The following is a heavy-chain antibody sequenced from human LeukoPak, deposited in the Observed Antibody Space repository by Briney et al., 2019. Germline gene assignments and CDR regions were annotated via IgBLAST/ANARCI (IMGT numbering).Heavy chain of an antibody. V-gene: IGHV1-46*01. Sequence: VASVKVSCKASGYTFTSYYMHWVRQAPGQGLEWMGIINPSGGSTSYAQKFQGRVTMTRDTSTSTVYMELSSLRSDDTAVYYCARDRYGSGKEYWFDPWGQGTLVTVSS. J-gene: IGHJ5*02. CDR3: ARDRYGSGKEYWFDP. CDR2: INPSGGST. CDR1: GYTFTSYY. D-gene: IGHD3-10*01.